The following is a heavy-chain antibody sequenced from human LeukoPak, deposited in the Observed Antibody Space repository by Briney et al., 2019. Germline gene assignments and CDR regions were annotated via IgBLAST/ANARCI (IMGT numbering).Heavy chain of an antibody. CDR1: GFTFSSYA. J-gene: IGHJ4*02. D-gene: IGHD3-22*01. CDR2: ISGSGGST. CDR3: AKDLKDRHYYDSSGYYPFDY. V-gene: IGHV3-23*01. Sequence: PGGSLRLSCAASGFTFSSYAMSWVRQAPGKGLEWVSAISGSGGSTYYADSVKGRFTISRDNSKNTLYLQMNSLRVEDTAVYYCAKDLKDRHYYDSSGYYPFDYWGQGTLVTASS.